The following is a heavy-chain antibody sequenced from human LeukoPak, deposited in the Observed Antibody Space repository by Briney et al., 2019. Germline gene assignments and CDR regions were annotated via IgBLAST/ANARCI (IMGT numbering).Heavy chain of an antibody. CDR1: GFTFDDYG. CDR3: ARLSSYHWAKRYYFDH. J-gene: IGHJ4*02. CDR2: INWNGGST. D-gene: IGHD3-16*02. Sequence: GGSLRLSCAASGFTFDDYGMSWVRQAPGKGLEWVSGINWNGGSTCYADSVKGRFTISRDNAKKSLYLQMNSLRAEDTALYYFARLSSYHWAKRYYFDHWGKGTLVPVSS. V-gene: IGHV3-20*04.